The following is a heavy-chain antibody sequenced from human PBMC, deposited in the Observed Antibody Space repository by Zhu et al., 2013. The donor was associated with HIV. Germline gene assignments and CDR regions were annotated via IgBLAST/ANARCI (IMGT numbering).Heavy chain of an antibody. Sequence: QVQLVQSGAEVKKPGASVKVSCKASGYTFTGYYMHWVRQAPGQGLEWMGWINPNSGGTNYAQKFQGRVTMTRDTSISTAYMELSRLRSDDTAVYYCARGDTPGRFYYYYGMDVWGQGTTVTVSS. CDR3: ARGDTPGRFYYYYGMDV. J-gene: IGHJ6*02. CDR2: INPNSGGT. V-gene: IGHV1-2*02. D-gene: IGHD3-10*01. CDR1: GYTFTGYY.